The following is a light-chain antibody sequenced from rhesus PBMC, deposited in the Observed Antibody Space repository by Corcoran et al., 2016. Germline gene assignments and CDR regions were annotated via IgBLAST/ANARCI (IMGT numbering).Light chain of an antibody. CDR3: QQAYSSPFT. CDR2: CAS. J-gene: IGKJ3*01. Sequence: DIVRTQAPDSLAVSLGERVTINCQFSPNPLYSSHNKNYLALYPQKPGQATKLLLYCASTRETGVPNRFSGVGSGTAFTLTISGLQAEDVAFYYCQQAYSSPFTFGPGTKLDIE. V-gene: IGKV4-1*01. CDR1: PNPLYSSHNKNY.